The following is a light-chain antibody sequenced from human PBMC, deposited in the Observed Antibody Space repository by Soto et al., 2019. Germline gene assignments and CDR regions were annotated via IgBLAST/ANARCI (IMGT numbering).Light chain of an antibody. CDR2: EVS. Sequence: QSVLTQPASVSGSPGQSITISCTGTSSDVGGYNYVSWYQQHPGKAPKLMIYEVSNRPSGVSNRFSGSKSGNTASLTISGLQAEDEADYYCRSYRSSSTLVFGGGTKVTVL. V-gene: IGLV2-14*01. CDR3: RSYRSSSTLV. CDR1: SSDVGGYNY. J-gene: IGLJ2*01.